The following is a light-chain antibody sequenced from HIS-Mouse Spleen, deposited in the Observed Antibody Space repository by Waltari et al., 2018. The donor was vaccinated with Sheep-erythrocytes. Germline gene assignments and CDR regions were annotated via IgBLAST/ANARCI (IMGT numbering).Light chain of an antibody. CDR2: EGS. Sequence: QSVLTQPASVSGSPGQSITISCTGTTSDVRSYNLVSSYQQHPGKAPKLIIYEGSKWPSGVSNRFSGSKSSNTASLTISGLQAEDEADYYCCSYAGSSTPWVFGGGTKLTVL. CDR1: TSDVRSYNL. V-gene: IGLV2-23*01. J-gene: IGLJ3*02. CDR3: CSYAGSSTPWV.